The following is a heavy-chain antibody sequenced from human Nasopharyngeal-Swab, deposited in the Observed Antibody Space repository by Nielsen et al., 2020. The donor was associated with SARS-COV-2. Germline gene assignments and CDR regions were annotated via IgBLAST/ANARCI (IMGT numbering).Heavy chain of an antibody. V-gene: IGHV3-73*01. J-gene: IGHJ4*02. CDR3: TRCGGGCYSGRDY. CDR1: GFTFSDSA. Sequence: GGSLRLSCAASGFTFSDSAIHWVRQASGKGLDWVVRIRSKGNNYATAYAASVKGRFIIFRDDPTNTAYLQMNSLKTEDTAVYYCTRCGGGCYSGRDYWGQGTLVTVSS. D-gene: IGHD2-21*02. CDR2: IRSKGNNYAT.